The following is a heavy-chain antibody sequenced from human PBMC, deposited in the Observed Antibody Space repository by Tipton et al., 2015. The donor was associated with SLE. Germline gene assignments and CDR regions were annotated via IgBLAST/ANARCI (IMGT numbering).Heavy chain of an antibody. CDR3: ASERLYISGSYGYEY. D-gene: IGHD3-16*01. J-gene: IGHJ4*02. CDR1: SGSISNSDYY. Sequence: TLSLTCSVSSGSISNSDYYWGWIRQPPGKGLEWIGSIYYTGITWYNPSLKSRVLVSLDSSKNQFSLKLTSVTAADTAVYYCASERLYISGSYGYEYWGQGTLVTVSS. CDR2: IYYTGIT. V-gene: IGHV4-39*07.